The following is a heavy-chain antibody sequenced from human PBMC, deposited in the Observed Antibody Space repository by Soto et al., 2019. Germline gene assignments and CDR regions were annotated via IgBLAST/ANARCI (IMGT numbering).Heavy chain of an antibody. D-gene: IGHD6-13*01. CDR1: GFTFGTYA. J-gene: IGHJ6*02. CDR3: AKDSSTGLVTSYCYGMDV. Sequence: QVQLVESGGGVVQPGRSLRLSCAASGFTFGTYAMHWVRQAPGKGLEWVAVISYVGSHKYYADYVKGRFSISRDNSKNTLYLQINSLRVEDTAVYYCAKDSSTGLVTSYCYGMDVWGQGTTVTVSS. V-gene: IGHV3-30*18. CDR2: ISYVGSHK.